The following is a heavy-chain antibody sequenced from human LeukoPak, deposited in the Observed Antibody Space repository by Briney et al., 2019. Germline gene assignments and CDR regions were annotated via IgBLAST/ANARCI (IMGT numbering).Heavy chain of an antibody. J-gene: IGHJ4*02. V-gene: IGHV3-23*01. CDR2: ISASAAST. CDR3: AKDSKVGLAGATDY. D-gene: IGHD1-26*01. CDR1: GFTFSSYA. Sequence: GGSLRLSCAASGFTFSSYAMSWVRQAPGKGLEWVSTISASAASTYYADSVKGRFTLSRDNSKNTLFRQMISLRAEDTAVYYCAKDSKVGLAGATDYWGQGTLVTVSS.